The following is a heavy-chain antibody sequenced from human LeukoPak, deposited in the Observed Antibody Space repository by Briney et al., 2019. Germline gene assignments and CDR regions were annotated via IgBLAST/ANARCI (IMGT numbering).Heavy chain of an antibody. CDR1: GFTFSSHS. CDR3: ARDQSYYGV. CDR2: ISSDNVTR. Sequence: PGGSLRLSCATSGFTFSSHSMSWVRQAPGKGLEWISFISSDNVTRYYADSVKGRFTISRDNAKNSLYLQMNSLRAEDTAMYYCARDQSYYGVWGQGTVVTVSS. V-gene: IGHV3-48*04. J-gene: IGHJ4*02. D-gene: IGHD3-3*01.